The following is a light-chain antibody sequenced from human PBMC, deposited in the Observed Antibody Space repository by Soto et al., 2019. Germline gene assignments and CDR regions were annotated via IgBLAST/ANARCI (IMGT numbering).Light chain of an antibody. CDR1: QSVSSSY. J-gene: IGKJ1*01. V-gene: IGKV3-20*01. CDR3: QQYGSSPPVT. CDR2: GAS. Sequence: EIVLTQSPGTLSLSPGESTTLSCRASQSVSSSYLAWYQQKPGQAPRLLIYGASSRATGIPDRFSGSGSGTDFTLTISRLEPEDFAVYYCQQYGSSPPVTFGQGTKVDI.